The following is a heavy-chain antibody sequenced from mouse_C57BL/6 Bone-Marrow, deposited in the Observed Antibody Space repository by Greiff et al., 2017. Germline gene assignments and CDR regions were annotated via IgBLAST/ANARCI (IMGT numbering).Heavy chain of an antibody. J-gene: IGHJ3*01. CDR2: ISYDGSN. CDR3: ARGGTRRRFAY. Sequence: DVQLQESGPGLVKPSQSLSLTCSVTGYSITCGYYWNWIRQFPGNKLEWMGYISYDGSNNYNPSLKNRISITRDTSKNQFFLKLNSVTTEDTATYYCARGGTRRRFAYWGQGTLVTVSA. D-gene: IGHD3-3*01. V-gene: IGHV3-6*01. CDR1: GYSITCGYY.